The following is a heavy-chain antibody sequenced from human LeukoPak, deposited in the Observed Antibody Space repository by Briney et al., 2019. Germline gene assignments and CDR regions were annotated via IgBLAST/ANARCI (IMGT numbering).Heavy chain of an antibody. V-gene: IGHV3-23*01. Sequence: PGGSLRLSCAASGFSLSSYAMSWVRQAPGKGLEWVSAISSTDAGTHHADSVRGRFTISRDSSKNTLYLQMNSLRAEDTAVYYCAKDLGCTNGVCYRGDFDYWGQGTLVTVSS. D-gene: IGHD2-8*01. CDR3: AKDLGCTNGVCYRGDFDY. CDR2: ISSTDAGT. CDR1: GFSLSSYA. J-gene: IGHJ4*02.